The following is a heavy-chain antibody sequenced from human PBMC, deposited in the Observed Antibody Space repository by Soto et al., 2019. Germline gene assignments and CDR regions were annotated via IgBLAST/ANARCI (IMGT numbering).Heavy chain of an antibody. J-gene: IGHJ4*02. CDR1: GVSSSRCR. V-gene: IGHV3-21*01. Sequence: WGSRSLSCRVAGVSSSRCRTNRVRQDPGKGLEWVSSISSSSSYIYYADSVKGRFTISRDNAKNSLYLQMNSLRAEDTAVYYCARDLQHYDSSGSKKSYYFDYWGQGTLVTVSS. CDR2: ISSSSSYI. D-gene: IGHD3-22*01. CDR3: ARDLQHYDSSGSKKSYYFDY.